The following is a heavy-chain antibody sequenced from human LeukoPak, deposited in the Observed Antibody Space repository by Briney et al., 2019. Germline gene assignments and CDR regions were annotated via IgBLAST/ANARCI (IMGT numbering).Heavy chain of an antibody. CDR2: ISPYNGNT. V-gene: IGHV1-18*01. D-gene: IGHD6-19*01. CDR1: GYTFTSYG. J-gene: IGHJ4*02. CDR3: ARGLRWLGVDY. Sequence: ASVKVSCKASGYTFTSYGITWVRQIPGQGLEWMGWISPYNGNTNYAQRLQGRVTMTTDTSTSTAYMELRSLTSDDTAVYYCARGLRWLGVDYWGQGTLVTVSS.